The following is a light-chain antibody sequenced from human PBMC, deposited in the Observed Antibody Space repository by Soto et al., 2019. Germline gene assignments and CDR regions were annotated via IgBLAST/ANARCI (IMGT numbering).Light chain of an antibody. CDR1: QSVGSN. Sequence: EIVMTQSPATLSVSPGERATLSCRASQSVGSNLAWYQQKPGQASRLRIYGASTRDTGIPARFSGSGSGTEFTLAISSLQSEDFAIYFCQQYNNWPPDRTFGHETKVEIK. CDR2: GAS. CDR3: QQYNNWPPDRT. J-gene: IGKJ1*01. V-gene: IGKV3-15*01.